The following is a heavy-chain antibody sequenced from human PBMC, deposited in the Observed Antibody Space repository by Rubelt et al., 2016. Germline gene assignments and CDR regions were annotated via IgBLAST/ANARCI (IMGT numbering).Heavy chain of an antibody. V-gene: IGHV4-39*07. Sequence: QLQLQESGPGLVKSSETLSLTCTVSGGSIISGYYWGWIRQPPEKGLEWIGCIYYGGTTYYNPSLEIRVSISVDTSKKQLPLKMSAVTAAETAVYYCARHDTGSFLFDFWGQGTPVTVSS. CDR2: IYYGGTT. D-gene: IGHD1-26*01. CDR3: ARHDTGSFLFDF. J-gene: IGHJ4*02. CDR1: GGSIISGYY.